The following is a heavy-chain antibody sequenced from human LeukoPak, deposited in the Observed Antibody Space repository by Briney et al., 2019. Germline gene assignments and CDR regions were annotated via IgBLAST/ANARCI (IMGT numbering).Heavy chain of an antibody. CDR3: TTDPGTGVRGH. J-gene: IGHJ4*02. D-gene: IGHD3-10*01. V-gene: IGHV3-15*01. Sequence: GGSLRLSCAASGFTFPNAWVNWVRQAPGKGLEWVGHIKSKGNGGTIDYAAPVKGRFTISGDDSKNTVYLQMNSLEIEDTTVYFCTTDPGTGVRGHWGQGTLVTVSS. CDR1: GFTFPNAW. CDR2: IKSKGNGGTI.